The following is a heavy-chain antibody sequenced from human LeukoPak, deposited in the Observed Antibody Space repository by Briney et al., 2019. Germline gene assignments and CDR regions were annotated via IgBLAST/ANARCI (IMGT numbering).Heavy chain of an antibody. V-gene: IGHV3-30*02. J-gene: IGHJ1*01. D-gene: IGHD2-2*02. Sequence: GGSLRLSCAASGFTFSSYGMHWVRQAPGKGLEWVAFIRYDGSNKYYADSVKGRFTISRDDSKNTLYLQMNSLRAEDTAVYYCAKDQPRYCSSTSCYTGTEYFQHWGQGTLVTVSS. CDR1: GFTFSSYG. CDR3: AKDQPRYCSSTSCYTGTEYFQH. CDR2: IRYDGSNK.